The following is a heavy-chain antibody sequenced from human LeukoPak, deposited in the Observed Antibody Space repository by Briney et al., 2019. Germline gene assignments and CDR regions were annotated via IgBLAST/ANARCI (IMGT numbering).Heavy chain of an antibody. Sequence: SETLSLTCTVSGGSISSGGYYWSWIRQHPGKGLEWIGYIYYSGSTYYNPSLKSRVTISVDTSKNQFSLKLSSVTAADTAVYYCARTKTYAFDIWGQGTMVTVSS. CDR1: GGSISSGGYY. V-gene: IGHV4-31*03. J-gene: IGHJ3*02. CDR3: ARTKTYAFDI. CDR2: IYYSGST.